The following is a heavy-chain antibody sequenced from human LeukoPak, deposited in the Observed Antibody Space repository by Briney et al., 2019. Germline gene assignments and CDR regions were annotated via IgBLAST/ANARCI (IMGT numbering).Heavy chain of an antibody. Sequence: PGRSLRLSCAASGFTFSSYGMHWVRQAPGKGLEWVAVIWYDGSNKYYADSVKGRFTISRDNSKNTLYLQMNSLRAEDTAVYYCARVKGYGSGSSQLDPWGQGTLVTASS. CDR2: IWYDGSNK. D-gene: IGHD3-10*01. CDR1: GFTFSSYG. CDR3: ARVKGYGSGSSQLDP. J-gene: IGHJ5*02. V-gene: IGHV3-33*01.